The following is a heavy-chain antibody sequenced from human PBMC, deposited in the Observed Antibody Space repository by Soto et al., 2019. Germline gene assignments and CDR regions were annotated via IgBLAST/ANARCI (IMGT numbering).Heavy chain of an antibody. V-gene: IGHV1-8*01. CDR3: ARGVTAGVDY. CDR1: GYSFTGLD. J-gene: IGHJ4*02. CDR2: MEPSSGRT. Sequence: GASVKVSCKASGYSFTGLDINGVLQTTGQWLDGMGWMEPSSGRTGYAQKFQGRVTMTRDTSINTAYMELSSLTSDDTAFYYCARGVTAGVDYWGQGTLVTVSS. D-gene: IGHD1-26*01.